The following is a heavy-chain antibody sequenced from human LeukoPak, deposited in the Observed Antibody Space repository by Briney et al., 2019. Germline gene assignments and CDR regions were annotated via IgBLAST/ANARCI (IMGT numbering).Heavy chain of an antibody. CDR3: AHTGAVAVDDAFDI. V-gene: IGHV3-11*01. CDR2: ISSSGSTI. Sequence: GGSLRLSCAASGFTFSDYYMSWIRQAPGKGLEWVSYISSSGSTIYYADSAKGRFTISRDNAKNSLYLQMNSLRAEDAAVYYCAHTGAVAVDDAFDIWGQGTMVTVSS. D-gene: IGHD6-19*01. CDR1: GFTFSDYY. J-gene: IGHJ3*02.